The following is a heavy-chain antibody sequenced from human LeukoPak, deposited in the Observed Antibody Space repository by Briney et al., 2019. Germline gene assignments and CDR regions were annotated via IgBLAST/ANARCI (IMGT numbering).Heavy chain of an antibody. J-gene: IGHJ6*03. CDR3: ARGLQNYGDAQGPFDYYYYMDV. CDR2: TYYSGST. V-gene: IGHV4-59*01. D-gene: IGHD4-17*01. CDR1: GGSISSYY. Sequence: PSETLSLTCTVSGGSISSYYWSLIRQPPGKGLEWIGYTYYSGSTNYNPSLKSRVTISVDTSKNQFSLKLSSVTAADTAVYYCARGLQNYGDAQGPFDYYYYMDVWGKGTTVTVSS.